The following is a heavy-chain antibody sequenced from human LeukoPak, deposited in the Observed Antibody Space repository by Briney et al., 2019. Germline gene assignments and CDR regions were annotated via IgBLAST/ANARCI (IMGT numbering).Heavy chain of an antibody. CDR1: GFTFSSYA. CDR2: ISYDGSNK. J-gene: IGHJ4*02. CDR3: ARDQIASRLDY. V-gene: IGHV3-30-3*01. Sequence: GGSLRLSCAASGFTFSSYAMHWVRQAPGKGLEWVAVISYDGSNKYYADSVKGRFTISRDNSKNTLYLQVNSLRAEDTAVYYCARDQIASRLDYWGQGTLVTVSS. D-gene: IGHD6-25*01.